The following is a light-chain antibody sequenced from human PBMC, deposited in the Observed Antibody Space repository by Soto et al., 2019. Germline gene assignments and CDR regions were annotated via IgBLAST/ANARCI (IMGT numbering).Light chain of an antibody. CDR3: QSYDSSLSVV. V-gene: IGLV1-40*01. CDR2: GNI. CDR1: SSNIGAGYD. J-gene: IGLJ2*01. Sequence: QSVLTQPPSVSGAPGQRVTISCTGSSSNIGAGYDVHWYQQLPGTAPKILIYGNINRPSGVPDRFSGSKSGTSASLAITGLQAEAEADYSCQSYDSSLSVVFGGGTKLTVL.